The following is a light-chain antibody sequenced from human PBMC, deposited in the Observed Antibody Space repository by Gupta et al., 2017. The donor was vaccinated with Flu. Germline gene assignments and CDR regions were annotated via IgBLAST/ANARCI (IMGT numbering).Light chain of an antibody. Sequence: DTVMTQSPLSLPVTPGEPASISCRSSQSLLHSNGYNYLDWYLQKPGQSPQLLIYLGSNRASGVPDRFSGSGSGTDFTLKISRVEAEDVGVYYCRQARQIPPTFGPGTKVDIK. J-gene: IGKJ3*01. CDR3: RQARQIPPT. CDR2: LGS. V-gene: IGKV2-28*01. CDR1: QSLLHSNGYNY.